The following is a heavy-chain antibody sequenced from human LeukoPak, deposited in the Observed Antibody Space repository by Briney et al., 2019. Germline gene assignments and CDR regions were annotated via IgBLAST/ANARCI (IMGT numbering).Heavy chain of an antibody. Sequence: ASVKVSCKASGYTFTSYDINWVRQATGQGLEWMGWMNPNSGNTGYAQKFQGRVTMTRNTSISTAYMELSSLRSEDTAVYYCARGGTTVPYYYYGMDVWGQGTTVTVSS. J-gene: IGHJ6*02. V-gene: IGHV1-8*01. CDR2: MNPNSGNT. CDR3: ARGGTTVPYYYYGMDV. CDR1: GYTFTSYD. D-gene: IGHD4-17*01.